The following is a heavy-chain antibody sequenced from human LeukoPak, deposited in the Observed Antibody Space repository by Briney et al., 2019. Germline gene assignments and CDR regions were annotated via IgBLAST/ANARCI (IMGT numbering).Heavy chain of an antibody. Sequence: PGGSLRLSCAASGLTFNDYAMSWVRQAAGKGLEWVAGISDTGRRTYYTDSMKGRFTISRDDSKKTVSLQMNTLRAEDTAIYFCARHDSFIPYWGQGTLVTVSS. CDR3: ARHDSFIPY. CDR2: ISDTGRRT. V-gene: IGHV3-23*01. CDR1: GLTFNDYA. J-gene: IGHJ4*02. D-gene: IGHD3-16*02.